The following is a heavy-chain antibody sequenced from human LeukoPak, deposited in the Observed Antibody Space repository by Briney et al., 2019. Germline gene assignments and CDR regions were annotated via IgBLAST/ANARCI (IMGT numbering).Heavy chain of an antibody. CDR3: ARKYSGSYFGDGGFDY. V-gene: IGHV3-48*03. Sequence: PGGSLRLSCAASGFTFSSYEMNWVRQAPGKGPEWISYISSSGETTFYADSVKGRFTISRDNAKNSLNLQMDSLRAEDTAVYYCARKYSGSYFGDGGFDYWGQGTLATVPS. D-gene: IGHD1-26*01. CDR2: ISSSGETT. J-gene: IGHJ4*02. CDR1: GFTFSSYE.